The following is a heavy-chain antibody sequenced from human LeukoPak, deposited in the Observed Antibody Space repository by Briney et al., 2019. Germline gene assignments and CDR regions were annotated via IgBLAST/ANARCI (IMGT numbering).Heavy chain of an antibody. Sequence: ASVKVSCKVSGYTLTELSMHWVRQAPGKGLEWMGGFDPEDGETIYAQKFQGRVTMTEHTSTDTAYMELSSLRSEYTAVYYCATVVLTTTYYFDYWGQGTLVTVSS. CDR3: ATVVLTTTYYFDY. D-gene: IGHD4-11*01. J-gene: IGHJ4*02. V-gene: IGHV1-24*01. CDR2: FDPEDGET. CDR1: GYTLTELS.